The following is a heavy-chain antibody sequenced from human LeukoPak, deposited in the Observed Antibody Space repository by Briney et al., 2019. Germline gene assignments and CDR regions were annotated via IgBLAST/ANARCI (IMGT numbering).Heavy chain of an antibody. Sequence: PSGTLCLTCAVYGGSFSGYYWSWIRHPPGKGLEWVGEINNSGSTNTNTPPTSGVTISVDTSTKTFSLKRSSLTAAHTAVYCFAGQGEEDSGSYSQAYWGQGTLVTVPS. CDR2: INNSGST. D-gene: IGHD3-10*01. V-gene: IGHV4-34*01. J-gene: IGHJ4*02. CDR3: AGQGEEDSGSYSQAY. CDR1: GGSFSGYY.